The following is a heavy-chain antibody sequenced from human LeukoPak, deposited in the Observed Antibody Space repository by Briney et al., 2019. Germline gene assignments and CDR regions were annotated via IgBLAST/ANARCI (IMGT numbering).Heavy chain of an antibody. D-gene: IGHD2-2*02. CDR1: GYTSTNYG. CDR2: IIPIFGTA. Sequence: GASVKVSCKASGYTSTNYGISWVRQAPGQGLEWMGGIIPIFGTANYAQKFQGRVTMTEDTSTDTAYMELSSLRSEDTAVYYCATDSVLVYPGSYWGQGTLVTVSS. CDR3: ATDSVLVYPGSY. V-gene: IGHV1-69*06. J-gene: IGHJ4*02.